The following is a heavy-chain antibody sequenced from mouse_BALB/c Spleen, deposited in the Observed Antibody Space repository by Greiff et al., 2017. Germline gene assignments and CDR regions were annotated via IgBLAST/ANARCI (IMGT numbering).Heavy chain of an antibody. D-gene: IGHD2-4*01. CDR1: GYSFTGYF. V-gene: IGHV1-20*02. J-gene: IGHJ4*01. CDR3: ARITDYAMDY. Sequence: VQLKESGPELVKPGASVKISCKASGYSFTGYFMNWVMQSHGKSLEWIGRINPYNGDTFYNQKFKGKATLTVDKSSSTAHMDLRSLASEDSAVYYCARITDYAMDYWGQGTSVTFSS. CDR2: INPYNGDT.